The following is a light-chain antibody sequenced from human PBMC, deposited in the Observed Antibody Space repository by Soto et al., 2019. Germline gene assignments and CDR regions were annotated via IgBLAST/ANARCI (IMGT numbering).Light chain of an antibody. V-gene: IGLV2-14*01. CDR2: EVT. CDR3: ASHTGSSTLL. CDR1: TSDVGDFDF. Sequence: QSALTQPASVSGSPGQSINISCNGTTSDVGDFDFVSWYQLHPGKAPKLLIYEVTKRPSGVSNRFSGSRSANSASLTISGLQVEDEADYVCASHTGSSTLLFGGGTKVTVL. J-gene: IGLJ2*01.